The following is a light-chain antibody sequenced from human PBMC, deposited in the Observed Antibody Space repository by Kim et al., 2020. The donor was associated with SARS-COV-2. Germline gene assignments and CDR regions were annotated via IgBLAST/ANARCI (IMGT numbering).Light chain of an antibody. CDR3: QQYTESRVT. J-gene: IGKJ5*01. V-gene: IGKV3-20*01. CDR1: QTISSSS. CDR2: DES. Sequence: EIVLTQSPGTLSLSPGDRATLSCRASQTISSSSLAWYQQKPGQAPRLLIYDESSRAPGIPERFSGSGSGTDFTLTISSLESEDFAMYYCQQYTESRVTFGQGTRLEIK.